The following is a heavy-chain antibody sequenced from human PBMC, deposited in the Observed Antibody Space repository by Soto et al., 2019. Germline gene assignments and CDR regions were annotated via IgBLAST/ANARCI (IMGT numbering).Heavy chain of an antibody. CDR1: GSSISSYY. V-gene: IGHV4-59*01. Sequence: SETLSLTCTVSGSSISSYYWSWIRQPPGKRLEWIGYIYYSGSTNYNPSLKSRVTISVDTSKNQFSLKLSSVTAADTAVYYCARNFRSTGYSGYGDYYYYYYMDVWGKGTTVTVSS. CDR3: ARNFRSTGYSGYGDYYYYYYMDV. CDR2: IYYSGST. J-gene: IGHJ6*03. D-gene: IGHD5-12*01.